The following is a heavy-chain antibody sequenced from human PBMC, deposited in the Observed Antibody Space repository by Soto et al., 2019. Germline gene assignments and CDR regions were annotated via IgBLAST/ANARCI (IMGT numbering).Heavy chain of an antibody. D-gene: IGHD3-3*01. CDR2: ITWNGVAM. CDR3: AKSFVAIRNLYQYMDV. J-gene: IGHJ6*03. V-gene: IGHV3-9*01. CDR1: GFTFEDYA. Sequence: EVQLVESGGGLVQPGGSLRLSCAASGFTFEDYAMHWVRQTPGKGLEWGSGITWNGVAMGYAASVQGRFTISRDDAQNSLFLQMNSLRPEDTALYYCAKSFVAIRNLYQYMDVWGKGTTVTVSS.